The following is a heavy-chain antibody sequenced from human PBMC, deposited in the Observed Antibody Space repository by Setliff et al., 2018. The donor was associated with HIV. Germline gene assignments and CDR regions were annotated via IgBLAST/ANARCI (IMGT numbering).Heavy chain of an antibody. V-gene: IGHV3-23*01. D-gene: IGHD6-25*01. J-gene: IGHJ4*02. CDR1: GFSVSSNCA. CDR3: TKAPGGGPYYFDF. Sequence: GGSLRLSCAASGFSVSSNCAMYWVRQGPGKGLEWLSSIGTNDDHTYADSVKGRFTISRDDSKNTLFLQMNSLRAEDTALYYCTKAPGGGPYYFDFWGQGTLVTVSS. CDR2: IGTNDDHT.